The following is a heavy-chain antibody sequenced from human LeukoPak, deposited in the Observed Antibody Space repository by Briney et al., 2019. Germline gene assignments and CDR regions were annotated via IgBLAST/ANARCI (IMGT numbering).Heavy chain of an antibody. Sequence: PSETLSLTCTVSGASIRSGDYYWSWIRQPPGKGLEWIGYIYDSGSTYYNPSLKSRITISVDTSENRFSLKLSSVTATDTAVYYCARDCSSGSCYGAFDIWGQGTMVTVSS. D-gene: IGHD2-15*01. CDR1: GASIRSGDYY. J-gene: IGHJ3*02. V-gene: IGHV4-30-4*01. CDR2: IYDSGST. CDR3: ARDCSSGSCYGAFDI.